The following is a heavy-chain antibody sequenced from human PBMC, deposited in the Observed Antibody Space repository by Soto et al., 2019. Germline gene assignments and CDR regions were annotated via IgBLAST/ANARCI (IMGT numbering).Heavy chain of an antibody. Sequence: QVQLVQSGAEVKKPGASVKVSCKASGYIFSTYDINWVRQAPGQGLEWMGWLNPNSGNTGYAQKFQGRVTMTRNTSLSTAYMELSSLGSEDTAVYYCARDHRYNWNDEGWFDPWGQGTLVTVSS. CDR2: LNPNSGNT. D-gene: IGHD1-20*01. J-gene: IGHJ5*02. V-gene: IGHV1-8*01. CDR1: GYIFSTYD. CDR3: ARDHRYNWNDEGWFDP.